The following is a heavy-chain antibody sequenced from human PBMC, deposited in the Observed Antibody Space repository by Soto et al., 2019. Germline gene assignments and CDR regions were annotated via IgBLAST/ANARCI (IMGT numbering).Heavy chain of an antibody. Sequence: SETLSLTCTVSGGSISSGGYYWSWIRQHPGKGLEWIGYIYYSGSTYYNPSLKSRVTISVDTSKNQFSLKLSSVTAADTAVYYCARVLESYYSDSSQPYFDYWGQGTLVTVSS. CDR2: IYYSGST. CDR3: ARVLESYYSDSSQPYFDY. V-gene: IGHV4-31*03. D-gene: IGHD3-22*01. CDR1: GGSISSGGYY. J-gene: IGHJ4*02.